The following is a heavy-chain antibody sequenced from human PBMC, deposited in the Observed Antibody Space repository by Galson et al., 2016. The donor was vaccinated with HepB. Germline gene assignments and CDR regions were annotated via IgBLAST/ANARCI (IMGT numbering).Heavy chain of an antibody. J-gene: IGHJ3*02. Sequence: SCKASGYTFTNYAMNWVRQAPGQGLEWLGWINTNTENPTYAQGFTGRFVFSLDTSVSTAYLQISSLGADDTAIYYCARVRIRYFDWLSQFDSNVFDIWGQGTMVTVSS. V-gene: IGHV7-4-1*02. CDR2: INTNTENP. CDR3: ARVRIRYFDWLSQFDSNVFDI. D-gene: IGHD3-9*01. CDR1: GYTFTNYA.